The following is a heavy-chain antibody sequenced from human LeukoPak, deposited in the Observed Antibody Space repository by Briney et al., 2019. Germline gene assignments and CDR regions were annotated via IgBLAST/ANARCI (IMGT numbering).Heavy chain of an antibody. V-gene: IGHV3-21*01. CDR1: GFTFSSYS. J-gene: IGHJ4*02. CDR3: ARLSSGYHYHRDY. Sequence: GGSLRLSCAAAGFTFSSYSMNWVRQAPGKGLEWVSSISSSSSYIYYADSVKGRFTISRDNAKNSLYLQMNSLRAEDTAVYYCARLSSGYHYHRDYRGQGTLVTVSS. CDR2: ISSSSSYI. D-gene: IGHD3-22*01.